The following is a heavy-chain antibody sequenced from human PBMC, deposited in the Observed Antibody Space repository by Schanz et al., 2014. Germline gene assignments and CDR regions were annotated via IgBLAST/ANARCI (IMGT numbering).Heavy chain of an antibody. CDR2: FIPILDVG. J-gene: IGHJ5*02. Sequence: QVQLVQSGAEVKKPGSSVKVSCKASSSTFSSYTISWVRQARGQGLEWVGRFIPILDVGNYAQQFQGRVTFTADKSTSTAYMELSSLRSEDTAVYYCARGRGCTGGSCYSWFDLWGQGTLVTVSS. CDR3: ARGRGCTGGSCYSWFDL. V-gene: IGHV1-69*02. D-gene: IGHD2-15*01. CDR1: SSTFSSYT.